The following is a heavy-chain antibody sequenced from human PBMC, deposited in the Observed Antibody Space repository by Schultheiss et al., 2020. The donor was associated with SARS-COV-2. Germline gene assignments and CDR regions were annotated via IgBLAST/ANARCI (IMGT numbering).Heavy chain of an antibody. CDR3: TTLHLPEQLVVFFDY. J-gene: IGHJ4*02. D-gene: IGHD6-13*01. V-gene: IGHV3-15*01. CDR1: GFTFSNAW. Sequence: GGSLRLSCAASGFTFSNAWMSWVRQAPGKGLEWVGRIKSKTDGGTTDYAAPVKGRFTISRDDSKNTLYLQMNSLKTEDTAVYYCTTLHLPEQLVVFFDYWGQGTLVTVSS. CDR2: IKSKTDGGTT.